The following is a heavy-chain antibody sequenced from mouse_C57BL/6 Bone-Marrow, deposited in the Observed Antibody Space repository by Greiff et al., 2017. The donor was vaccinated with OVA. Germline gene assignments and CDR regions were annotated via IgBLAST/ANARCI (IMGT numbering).Heavy chain of an antibody. J-gene: IGHJ3*01. CDR3: ASPYSSAWFAY. V-gene: IGHV1-81*01. Sequence: VQLQQSGAELARPGASVKLSCKASGYTFTSYGISWVKKRTGQGLEWIGDIYPRSGNTYYNEKFKGKATLTADKSSSTAYMELRSLTSEDSAVYFCASPYSSAWFAYWGQGTLVTVSA. CDR2: IYPRSGNT. CDR1: GYTFTSYG. D-gene: IGHD1-1*01.